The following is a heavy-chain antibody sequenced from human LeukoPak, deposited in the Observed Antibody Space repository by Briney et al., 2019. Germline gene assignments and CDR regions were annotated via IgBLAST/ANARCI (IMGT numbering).Heavy chain of an antibody. CDR1: GGSISSYY. J-gene: IGHJ2*01. V-gene: IGHV4-59*01. Sequence: SETLSLTCTVSGGSISSYYWSWIRQPPGKGLEWIGYIYYSGSTNYNPSLKSRVTISVDTSKNQFSLKLSSVTAADTAVYYCARDLDYYDSSGYPHWGFDLWGRGTLVTVSS. CDR2: IYYSGST. D-gene: IGHD3-22*01. CDR3: ARDLDYYDSSGYPHWGFDL.